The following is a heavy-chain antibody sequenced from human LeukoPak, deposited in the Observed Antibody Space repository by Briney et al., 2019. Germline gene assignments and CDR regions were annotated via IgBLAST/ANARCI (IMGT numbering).Heavy chain of an antibody. CDR2: IYYSGST. D-gene: IGHD3-10*01. CDR1: GGSISSSSYY. V-gene: IGHV4-39*07. J-gene: IGHJ6*02. CDR3: LRDKAGSFYGSGGYHFYYNGMDV. Sequence: SETLSLTCTVSGGSISSSSYYWGWIRQPPGKGLEWIGSIYYSGSTYYNPSLKSRVTISVDTSKNQFSLKLTSVTAADTAIYYCLRDKAGSFYGSGGYHFYYNGMDVWGQGTAVTVSS.